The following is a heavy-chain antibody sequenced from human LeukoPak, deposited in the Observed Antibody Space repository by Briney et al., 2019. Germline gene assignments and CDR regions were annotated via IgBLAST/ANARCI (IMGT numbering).Heavy chain of an antibody. Sequence: GASVKVSCKASGYTFTGYYMHWVRQAPGQGLEWMGWINPNSGGTNYAQKFQGRVTMTRDTSISTAYTELSRLRSDDTAVYYCARAGPDIVVVVAAIFSYWGQGTLVTVPS. J-gene: IGHJ4*02. CDR3: ARAGPDIVVVVAAIFSY. V-gene: IGHV1-2*02. D-gene: IGHD2-15*01. CDR1: GYTFTGYY. CDR2: INPNSGGT.